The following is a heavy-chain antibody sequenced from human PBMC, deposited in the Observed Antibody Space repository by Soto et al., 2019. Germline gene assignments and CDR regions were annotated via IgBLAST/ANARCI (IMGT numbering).Heavy chain of an antibody. CDR1: GGSMRNYF. D-gene: IGHD6-13*01. CDR2: IHYSGTT. J-gene: IGHJ4*02. CDR3: AAGEASSRNLAPYYLDF. Sequence: SETLSLTCTVSGGSMRNYFWTWIRQPPGKGLEWIGYIHYSGTTSFFPSYNPSLRSRATISEDTSKNQFSLKSLSVTTADTAVYFCAAGEASSRNLAPYYLDFWGQGTLVTVSS. V-gene: IGHV4-59*01.